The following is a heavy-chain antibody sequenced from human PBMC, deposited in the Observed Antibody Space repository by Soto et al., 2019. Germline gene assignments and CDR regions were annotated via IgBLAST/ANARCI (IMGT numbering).Heavy chain of an antibody. V-gene: IGHV1-18*01. CDR2: ISAYNGNT. D-gene: IGHD3-22*01. Sequence: GASVKVSCKASGYTFTSYGISWVRQAPGQGLEWMGWISAYNGNTNYAQKLQGRVTMTTDTSTSTAYMELRSLRSDDTAVYYCARSGGSGYYNYYYYYGMDVWGQGTTVTVYS. CDR3: ARSGGSGYYNYYYYYGMDV. J-gene: IGHJ6*02. CDR1: GYTFTSYG.